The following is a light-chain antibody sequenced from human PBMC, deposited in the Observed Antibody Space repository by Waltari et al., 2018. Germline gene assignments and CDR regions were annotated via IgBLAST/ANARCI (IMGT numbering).Light chain of an antibody. J-gene: IGLJ1*01. Sequence: SSVLIQPPSVAVAPGQTASITCRGDSMGSYSVPWYRQRPGQAPEVVVSEGGDRPSGIPARFSAFNSGNTATLTISRVEAVDEADYYCQVTHTSGDPSYVFGSGTKVTVL. V-gene: IGLV3-21*02. CDR1: SMGSYS. CDR2: EGG. CDR3: QVTHTSGDPSYV.